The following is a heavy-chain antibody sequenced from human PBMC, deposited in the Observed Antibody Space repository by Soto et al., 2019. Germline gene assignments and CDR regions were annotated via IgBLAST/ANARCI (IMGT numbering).Heavy chain of an antibody. J-gene: IGHJ4*02. CDR3: AAGGGLPRYY. CDR1: GGSISSGGYS. Sequence: QLQLQEYGSGLVKPSQTLSLTCAVSGGSISSGGYSWSWIRQPPGKGLEWIWYIYHSGSTYYNPSLKSRVTISVDRSKNQYSLKQSSVTAADTAVYYCAAGGGLPRYYWGQGTLVTVSS. D-gene: IGHD5-12*01. V-gene: IGHV4-30-2*01. CDR2: IYHSGST.